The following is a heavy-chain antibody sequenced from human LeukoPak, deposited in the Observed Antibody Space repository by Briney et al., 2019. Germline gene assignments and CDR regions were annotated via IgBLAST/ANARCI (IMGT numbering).Heavy chain of an antibody. Sequence: SXKVSCKASGGTFSSYAISWVRQAPGQGLEWMGGIIPIFGTANYAQKFQGRVTITTDESTSTAYMELSSLRSEDTAVYYCAHGSYGPGSFDYWGQGTLVTVSS. CDR2: IIPIFGTA. CDR1: GGTFSSYA. CDR3: AHGSYGPGSFDY. V-gene: IGHV1-69*05. J-gene: IGHJ4*02. D-gene: IGHD5-18*01.